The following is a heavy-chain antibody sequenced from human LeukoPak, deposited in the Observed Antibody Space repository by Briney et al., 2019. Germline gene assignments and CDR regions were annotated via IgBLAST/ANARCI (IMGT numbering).Heavy chain of an antibody. D-gene: IGHD1-26*01. CDR3: TRQEVGAQAGHYYYMDV. J-gene: IGHJ6*03. Sequence: GGSLRLSCAASGFTFSGSAMHWVRQASGKGLEWVGRIRSKANSYATAYAASVKGRFTISRDDSKNTAYLQMNSLKTEDTAVYYCTRQEVGAQAGHYYYMDVWGKGTTVTVSS. CDR2: IRSKANSYAT. CDR1: GFTFSGSA. V-gene: IGHV3-73*01.